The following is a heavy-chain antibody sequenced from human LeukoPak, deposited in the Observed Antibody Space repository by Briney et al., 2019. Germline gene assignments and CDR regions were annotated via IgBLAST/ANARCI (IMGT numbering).Heavy chain of an antibody. CDR2: IRSKAYGGTT. V-gene: IGHV3-49*03. J-gene: IGHJ3*02. CDR1: GFTFGDYA. Sequence: PGGSLRLSCTASGFTFGDYAMSWFRQAPGKGLEWVGFIRSKAYGGTTEYAASVKGRFTISRDDSKSIAYLQMNSLKTEDTAVYYCTTDPATVDAFDIWGQGTMVTVSS. CDR3: TTDPATVDAFDI. D-gene: IGHD2-21*02.